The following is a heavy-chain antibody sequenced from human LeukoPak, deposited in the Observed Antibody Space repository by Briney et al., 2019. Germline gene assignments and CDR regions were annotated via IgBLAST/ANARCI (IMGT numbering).Heavy chain of an antibody. Sequence: PSETLSLTCIVSGGSISSSSYYWGWIRQPPGKGLEWIGSIYYSGSSYYNPSLKSRVTISADTSKNQLSLKLSSVTAADTAVYYCARIQLWSSGSVSYYFYMDVWGKGTTVTISS. D-gene: IGHD5-18*01. CDR2: IYYSGSS. CDR1: GGSISSSSYY. CDR3: ARIQLWSSGSVSYYFYMDV. J-gene: IGHJ6*03. V-gene: IGHV4-39*01.